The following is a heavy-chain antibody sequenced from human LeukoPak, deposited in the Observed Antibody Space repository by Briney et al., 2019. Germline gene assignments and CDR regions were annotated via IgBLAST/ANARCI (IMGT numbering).Heavy chain of an antibody. Sequence: ASVKVSCKASGYTFTGYYMHWVRQAPGQGLEWMGWINPNSGGTNYAQKFQGRVTMTRDASISTAYMELSRLRSDDTAVYYCASGLASSILEFDYWGQGTLVTVSS. CDR1: GYTFTGYY. J-gene: IGHJ4*02. D-gene: IGHD6-13*01. V-gene: IGHV1-2*02. CDR2: INPNSGGT. CDR3: ASGLASSILEFDY.